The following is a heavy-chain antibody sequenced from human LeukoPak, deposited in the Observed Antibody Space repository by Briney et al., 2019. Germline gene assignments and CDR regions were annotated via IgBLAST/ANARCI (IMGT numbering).Heavy chain of an antibody. J-gene: IGHJ4*02. CDR1: GGSMTTYY. V-gene: IGHV4-59*01. CDR2: IYYSGST. CDR3: ARGWGYYDSSGYLTN. D-gene: IGHD3-22*01. Sequence: PSETLSLTCTVSGGSMTTYYWSWIRQPPGKGLEWIGYIYYSGSTNYNPSLKSRVTISVDTSKNQFSLKLSSVTAADTAVHYCARGWGYYDSSGYLTNWGQGTLVTVSS.